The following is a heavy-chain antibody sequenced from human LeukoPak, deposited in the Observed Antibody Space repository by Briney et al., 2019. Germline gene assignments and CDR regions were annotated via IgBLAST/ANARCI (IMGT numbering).Heavy chain of an antibody. CDR1: GFTFSTYW. CDR2: IKQDGSEK. CDR3: ARGGKIASYYYFYMDV. V-gene: IGHV3-7*01. D-gene: IGHD2/OR15-2a*01. J-gene: IGHJ6*03. Sequence: SGGSLRLSCVGSGFTFSTYWMSWVRQAPGKGLEWVAHIKQDGSEKYYVDSVKGRFTISRDNAKNSLFLQVNSLRAEDTAVYYCARGGKIASYYYFYMDVWGKGTTVIVSS.